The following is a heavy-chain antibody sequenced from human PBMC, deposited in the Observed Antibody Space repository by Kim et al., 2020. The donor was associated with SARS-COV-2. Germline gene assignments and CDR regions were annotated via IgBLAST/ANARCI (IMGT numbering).Heavy chain of an antibody. CDR3: TTVRGPSIVGAAGDS. J-gene: IGHJ4*02. V-gene: IGHV3-48*03. D-gene: IGHD1-26*01. Sequence: AASVKGRFTTSRDNAKNSLYLQMNTLRAEDTALYYCTTVRGPSIVGAAGDSWGQGTVVTVSA.